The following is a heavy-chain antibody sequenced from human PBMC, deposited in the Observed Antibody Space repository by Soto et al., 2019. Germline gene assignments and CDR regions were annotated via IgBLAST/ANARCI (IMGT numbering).Heavy chain of an antibody. J-gene: IGHJ6*02. Sequence: QPGGSLRLSCAASGFTFSSYTMHWVRQAPGKGLEWVAVISYDGSNKYYADSVKGRFTISRDNSKNTLYLQMNSLRAEDTAVYYCAKNVWGITIFGGMDVWGQGTTVTVSS. CDR2: ISYDGSNK. D-gene: IGHD3-9*01. CDR3: AKNVWGITIFGGMDV. CDR1: GFTFSSYT. V-gene: IGHV3-30-3*02.